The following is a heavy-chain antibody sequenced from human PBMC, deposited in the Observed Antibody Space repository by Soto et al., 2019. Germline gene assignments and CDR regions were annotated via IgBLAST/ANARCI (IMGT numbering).Heavy chain of an antibody. Sequence: SETRSLTCTVSGGSISSYYWSWIRQPPGKGLEWIGYIYYSGSTKYNPSLKSRVSISVDTSKNQFSLKLSSVTAADTAVYFCARRYGYGTFDIWGQGTMVT. V-gene: IGHV4-59*01. J-gene: IGHJ3*02. CDR2: IYYSGST. D-gene: IGHD5-18*01. CDR1: GGSISSYY. CDR3: ARRYGYGTFDI.